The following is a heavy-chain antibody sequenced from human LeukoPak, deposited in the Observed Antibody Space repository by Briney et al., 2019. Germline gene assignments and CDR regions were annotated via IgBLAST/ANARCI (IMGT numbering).Heavy chain of an antibody. Sequence: SETLSLTCAVYGGSFSGYYRSWIRQPPGKGLEWIGEINHSGSTNYNPSLKSRVTISVDTSKNQFSLKLSSVTAADTAVYYCARAVRRAVAGTDYWGQGTLDTVSS. CDR1: GGSFSGYY. V-gene: IGHV4-34*01. D-gene: IGHD6-19*01. CDR3: ARAVRRAVAGTDY. J-gene: IGHJ4*02. CDR2: INHSGST.